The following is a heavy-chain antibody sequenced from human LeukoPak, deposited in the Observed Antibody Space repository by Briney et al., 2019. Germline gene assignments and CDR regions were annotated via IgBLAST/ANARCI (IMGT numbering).Heavy chain of an antibody. CDR2: IKSKTDGGTT. Sequence: GGSLRLSCAASGFTFSNAWMSWVRQAPGKGLEWVGRIKSKTDGGTTDYAAPVKGRFTISRDDSKNTLYLQMNSLKTEDTAVYYCTSEVVVAATYWLDPWGQGTLVTVSS. J-gene: IGHJ5*02. D-gene: IGHD2-15*01. CDR3: TSEVVVAATYWLDP. V-gene: IGHV3-15*01. CDR1: GFTFSNAW.